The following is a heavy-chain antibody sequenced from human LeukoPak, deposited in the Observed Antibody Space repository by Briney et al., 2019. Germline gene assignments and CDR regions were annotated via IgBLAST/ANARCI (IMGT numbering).Heavy chain of an antibody. Sequence: GGSLRLSCAASGFTCSSYGMHWVRQAPGKGLEWVAVISYDGSNKYYADSVKGRFTISRDNSKNTLYLQMNSLRAEDTAVYYCARDRSGDYGFDPWGQGTLVTVSS. J-gene: IGHJ5*02. CDR2: ISYDGSNK. CDR1: GFTCSSYG. CDR3: ARDRSGDYGFDP. D-gene: IGHD4-17*01. V-gene: IGHV3-30*03.